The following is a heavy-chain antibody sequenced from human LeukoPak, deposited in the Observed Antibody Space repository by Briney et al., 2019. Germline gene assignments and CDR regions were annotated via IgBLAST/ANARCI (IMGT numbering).Heavy chain of an antibody. V-gene: IGHV3-74*01. CDR2: INSDGSWT. D-gene: IGHD3-3*01. CDR1: GNYW. J-gene: IGHJ4*02. Sequence: GGSLRLSCAASGNYWMHWVRQAPGKGLVWVSHINSDGSWTSYADSVKGRFTISKDNAKNTVYLQMNNLRAEDTAVYYCAKDLWKADYWGQGTLVTVSS. CDR3: AKDLWKADY.